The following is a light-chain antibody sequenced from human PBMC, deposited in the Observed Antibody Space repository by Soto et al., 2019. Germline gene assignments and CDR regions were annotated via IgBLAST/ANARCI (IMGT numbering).Light chain of an antibody. CDR3: QTWGTGIHVV. Sequence: QLVLTQSPSASASLGASVKLTCTLSSGHSSYAIAWHQQQPEKGPRYLMKLNSDGSHSKGDGIPDRFSGSSSGAERYLTISSLQSEDEADYYYQTWGTGIHVVCGGGTKLTVL. J-gene: IGLJ2*01. CDR2: LNSDGSH. CDR1: SGHSSYA. V-gene: IGLV4-69*01.